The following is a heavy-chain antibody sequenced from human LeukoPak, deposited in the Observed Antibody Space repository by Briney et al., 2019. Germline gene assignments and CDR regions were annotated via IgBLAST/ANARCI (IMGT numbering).Heavy chain of an antibody. CDR2: ISGSGGST. CDR3: ARGLCGGDCYDY. Sequence: GGSLRPSCAASGFTFSSYAMNWVRQAPGKGLEWVSGISGSGGSTYYADSVKGRFTISRDNSKNTLHLQMNSLRAEDTAVYYCARGLCGGDCYDYWGQGTLVTVSS. D-gene: IGHD2-21*01. J-gene: IGHJ4*02. V-gene: IGHV3-23*01. CDR1: GFTFSSYA.